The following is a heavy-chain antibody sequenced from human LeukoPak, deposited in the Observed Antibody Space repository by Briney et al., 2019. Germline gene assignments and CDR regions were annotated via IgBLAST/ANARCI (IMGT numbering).Heavy chain of an antibody. J-gene: IGHJ4*02. CDR2: INHSGST. CDR3: ARHRRLRSSSFDY. CDR1: GGSFSGYY. Sequence: SETLSLTCAVYGGSFSGYYWSWIRQPPGKGLEWIGEINHSGSTNYNPSLKSRVTISVDTSKNQFSLKLSSVTAADTAVYYCARHRRLRSSSFDYWGQGTLVTVSS. D-gene: IGHD5-12*01. V-gene: IGHV4-34*01.